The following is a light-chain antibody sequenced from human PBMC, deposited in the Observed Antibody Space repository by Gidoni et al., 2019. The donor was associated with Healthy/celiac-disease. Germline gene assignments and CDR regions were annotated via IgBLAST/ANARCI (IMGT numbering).Light chain of an antibody. CDR1: SSNIGNNY. CDR2: DNN. J-gene: IGLJ2*01. CDR3: GTWDSSLSAGQVV. V-gene: IGLV1-51*01. Sequence: QSVLTQPPSVSAAPGQKVTISCSGSSSNIGNNYVPWYQQLPGTAPKLLIYDNNKRPSGIPDRFSGSKSGTSATLGITGLQTGDEADYYCGTWDSSLSAGQVVFGGGTKLTVL.